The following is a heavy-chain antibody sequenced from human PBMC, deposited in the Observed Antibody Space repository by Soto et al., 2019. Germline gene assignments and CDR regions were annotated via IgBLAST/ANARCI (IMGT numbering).Heavy chain of an antibody. V-gene: IGHV4-61*01. Sequence: QVQLQESGPGLVKPSETLSLTCTVSGGSVSSGSYYWSWIRQPPGKGLEWIGYIYYSGSTNYNPSLKSRVTISVDTSKNQFSPKLSSVTAADTAVYYCARAPFYYDSSGYYYLPDYWGQGTLVTVSS. D-gene: IGHD3-22*01. CDR1: GGSVSSGSYY. J-gene: IGHJ4*02. CDR3: ARAPFYYDSSGYYYLPDY. CDR2: IYYSGST.